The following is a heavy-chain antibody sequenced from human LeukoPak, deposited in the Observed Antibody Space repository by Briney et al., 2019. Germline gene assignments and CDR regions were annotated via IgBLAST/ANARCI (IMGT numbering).Heavy chain of an antibody. CDR1: GGTFSSYA. V-gene: IGHV1-69*06. J-gene: IGHJ4*02. CDR3: AKVIEGAVAFDY. D-gene: IGHD6-19*01. CDR2: IIPIFGTA. Sequence: SVKVSCKASGGTFSSYAISWVRQAPGQGLEWMGGIIPIFGTANYAQKFQGRVTITADKSTSTAYMELSSLRSEDTAVYYCAKVIEGAVAFDYWGQGTLVTVSS.